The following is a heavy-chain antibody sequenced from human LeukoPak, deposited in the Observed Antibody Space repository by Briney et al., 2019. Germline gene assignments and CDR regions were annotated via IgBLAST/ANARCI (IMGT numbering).Heavy chain of an antibody. D-gene: IGHD5-18*01. CDR2: IYHTGST. Sequence: SETLSLTCTISGGSVSDYYWSWIRQSPGKGLEWIGYIYHTGSTSYSPSLKSRVTISVDASKNQFSLKLSSVTAADTALYYCAREERGSSYGWAFDIWGQGTMFTVSS. V-gene: IGHV4-59*02. CDR1: GGSVSDYY. CDR3: AREERGSSYGWAFDI. J-gene: IGHJ3*02.